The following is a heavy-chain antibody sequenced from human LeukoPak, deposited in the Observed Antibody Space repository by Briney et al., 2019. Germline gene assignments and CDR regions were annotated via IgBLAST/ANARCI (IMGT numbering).Heavy chain of an antibody. CDR1: GSSFTSYW. CDR3: ARFRSDSTSADWFDP. D-gene: IGHD2/OR15-2a*01. Sequence: GASLQISCKGSGSSFTSYWIGWVRQLPGKGLEWMGIIYPGDSDTRYSPSFQGQVTISADKSISTAYLQWSSLKASDTAMYYCARFRSDSTSADWFDPWGQGTLVTVSS. J-gene: IGHJ5*02. CDR2: IYPGDSDT. V-gene: IGHV5-51*01.